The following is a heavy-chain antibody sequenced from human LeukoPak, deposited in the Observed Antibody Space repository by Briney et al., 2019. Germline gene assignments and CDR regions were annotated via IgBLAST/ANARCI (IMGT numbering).Heavy chain of an antibody. J-gene: IGHJ3*02. Sequence: GGTLRLSCAASGFTFSSYGMSWVRQAPGKGLEWVSAISGSGGSTYYADSVKGRFTISRDNSKNTLYLQMNSLRAEDTAVYYCANLLGDFHILTGYYPGYDAFDIWGQGTMVTVSS. CDR1: GFTFSSYG. CDR3: ANLLGDFHILTGYYPGYDAFDI. D-gene: IGHD3-9*01. V-gene: IGHV3-23*01. CDR2: ISGSGGST.